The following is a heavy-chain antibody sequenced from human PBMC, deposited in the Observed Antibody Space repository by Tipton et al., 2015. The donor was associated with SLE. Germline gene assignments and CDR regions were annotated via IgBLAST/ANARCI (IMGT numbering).Heavy chain of an antibody. Sequence: TLSLTCFVSADSFTDGFFWDWIRQPPGKGLEWIGSIHHSGITSYNPSLKSRVTMSVDTSKNQLSLKLSSVTATDTAVYYCARHPEGLPDDDWGQGTLVTVSS. J-gene: IGHJ4*02. CDR2: IHHSGIT. V-gene: IGHV4-38-2*01. CDR3: ARHPEGLPDDD. CDR1: ADSFTDGFF. D-gene: IGHD4-11*01.